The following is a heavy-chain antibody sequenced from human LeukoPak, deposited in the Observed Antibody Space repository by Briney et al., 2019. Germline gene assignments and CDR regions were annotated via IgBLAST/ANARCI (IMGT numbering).Heavy chain of an antibody. Sequence: SETLSLTCTVSGGSINSDNYYWSWIRQPPGKGLEWIGYIYYSGSTNYNPSLKSRVTISVDTSKNQFSLKLSSVTAADTAVYYCARAPTGGYYYDSSGYLWGLNWFDPWGQGTLVTVSS. CDR2: IYYSGST. J-gene: IGHJ5*02. CDR1: GGSINSDNYY. D-gene: IGHD3-22*01. CDR3: ARAPTGGYYYDSSGYLWGLNWFDP. V-gene: IGHV4-61*01.